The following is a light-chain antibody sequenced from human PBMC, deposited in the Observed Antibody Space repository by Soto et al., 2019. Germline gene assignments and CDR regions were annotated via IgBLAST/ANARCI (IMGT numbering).Light chain of an antibody. J-gene: IGLJ1*01. CDR2: EGS. V-gene: IGLV2-23*01. CDR1: SSDVGSYNL. Sequence: QSALTQPASVSGSPGQSITISCTGTSSDVGSYNLVSWYQQHPGKAPKLMIYEGSKRPSGASNRFSGSKSGNTASLTISGLQAEDEADYYCCSYAGSSTHVFGTGTKVTVL. CDR3: CSYAGSSTHV.